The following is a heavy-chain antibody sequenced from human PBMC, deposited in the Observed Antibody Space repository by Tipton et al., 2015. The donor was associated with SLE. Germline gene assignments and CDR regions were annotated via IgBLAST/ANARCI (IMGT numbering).Heavy chain of an antibody. J-gene: IGHJ4*02. D-gene: IGHD5-18*01. CDR3: ARDGYSYPFDY. CDR1: GGSIGRYY. Sequence: TLSLTCTVSGGSIGRYYWSWIRQPPGKGLEWIGYMYDSGSTNYNPSLKSRVTISVDTSKNQFSLKLASVTAADTAVYYCARDGYSYPFDYWGQGTLVTVSS. CDR2: MYDSGST. V-gene: IGHV4-59*01.